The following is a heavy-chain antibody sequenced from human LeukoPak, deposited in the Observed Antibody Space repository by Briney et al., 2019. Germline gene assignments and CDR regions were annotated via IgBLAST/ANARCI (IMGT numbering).Heavy chain of an antibody. Sequence: SETLSLTCTVSGYSISSGYYWGWIRQPPGKGLEWIGSIYHSGSTYYNPSLKSRVTISVDTSKNQFSLKLSSVTAADTAVYYCASSNPGIAVAGRGLQYFDYWGQGTLVTVSS. CDR1: GYSISSGYY. D-gene: IGHD6-19*01. V-gene: IGHV4-38-2*02. CDR3: ASSNPGIAVAGRGLQYFDY. J-gene: IGHJ4*02. CDR2: IYHSGST.